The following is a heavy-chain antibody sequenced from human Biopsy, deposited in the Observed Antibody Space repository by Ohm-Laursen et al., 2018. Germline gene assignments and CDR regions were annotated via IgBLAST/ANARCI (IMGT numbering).Heavy chain of an antibody. CDR1: SVSINTGGYY. V-gene: IGHV4-31*03. Sequence: TLSPTCTVSSVSINTGGYYWTWIRQHPGTGLEWIGYIHYSGNTLYNPSLKSRLTISVDTSRNQFSPKLTSVTAADTALYYCSGTKGGKIYDLWGQGTLVTVSS. J-gene: IGHJ5*02. D-gene: IGHD1-1*01. CDR2: IHYSGNT. CDR3: SGTKGGKIYDL.